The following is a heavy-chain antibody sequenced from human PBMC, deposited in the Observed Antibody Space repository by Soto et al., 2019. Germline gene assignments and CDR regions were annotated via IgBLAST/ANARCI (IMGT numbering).Heavy chain of an antibody. Sequence: QVQLVESGGGLVKPGGSLRLSCAASGFIFSDYYMTWIRQAPGKGLEWVSYISSGGTTIYYTDSVKGRFTISRDNAKNSLYLQMNSLRAEDTAVYYCARVASSRNLAYWGQGTLVTVSS. J-gene: IGHJ4*02. V-gene: IGHV3-11*01. CDR3: ARVASSRNLAY. CDR1: GFIFSDYY. D-gene: IGHD6-13*01. CDR2: ISSGGTTI.